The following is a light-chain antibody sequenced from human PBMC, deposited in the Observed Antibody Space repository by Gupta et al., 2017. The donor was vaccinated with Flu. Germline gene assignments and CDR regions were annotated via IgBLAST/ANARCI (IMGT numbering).Light chain of an antibody. CDR1: VGDYNE. Sequence: VGDYNEVSWYQHQPSKAPKLMIDEVTNRPAGVADRFAGTKAGNTASLTIAGLQGEDDAEYYCTSDSRINPHDVFGSGTTVIVL. CDR2: EVT. CDR3: TSDSRINPHDV. V-gene: IGLV2-14*01. J-gene: IGLJ1*01.